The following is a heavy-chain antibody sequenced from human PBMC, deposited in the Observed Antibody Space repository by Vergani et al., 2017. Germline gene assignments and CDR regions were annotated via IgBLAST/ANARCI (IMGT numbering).Heavy chain of an antibody. Sequence: QVQLVQSGAEVKKPGSSVKVTCKASGGTFSSYTISWVRQAPGQGLEWMGRIIPILGIANYAQKFQGRVTITADKSTSTAYMELSSLRSEDTAVYYCARDRMGVTMVRGVIPFDYWLQGTLVTVS. V-gene: IGHV1-69*08. CDR1: GGTFSSYT. CDR3: ARDRMGVTMVRGVIPFDY. J-gene: IGHJ4*02. D-gene: IGHD3-10*01. CDR2: IIPILGIA.